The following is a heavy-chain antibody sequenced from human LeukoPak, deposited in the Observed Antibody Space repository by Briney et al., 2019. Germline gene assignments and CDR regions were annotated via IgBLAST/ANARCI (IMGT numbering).Heavy chain of an antibody. J-gene: IGHJ4*02. CDR3: ARLDVITSYYFDY. V-gene: IGHV4-61*02. D-gene: IGHD3-16*01. CDR2: IYASGYT. Sequence: PSQTLSLTCTVSGGSISGGIYSWSWTRQPAGKGLECIGRIYASGYTNYNPSLVSRVTISVDTSKNQFSLNLASVTAADTAVYYCARLDVITSYYFDYWGQGTLVTVSS. CDR1: GGSISGGIYS.